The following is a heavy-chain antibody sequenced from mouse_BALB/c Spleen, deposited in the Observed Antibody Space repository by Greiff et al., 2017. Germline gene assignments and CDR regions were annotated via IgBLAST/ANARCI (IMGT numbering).Heavy chain of an antibody. V-gene: IGHV3-6*02. CDR3: AREGSLGYYEYAWFAH. Sequence: EVKLQESGPGLVKPSQSLSLTCSVTGYSITSGYYWNWIRQFPGNKLEWMGYISYDGSNNYNPSLKNRISITRDTSKNQFFLKLNSVTTEDTATYYCAREGSLGYYEYAWFAHRGQKSLVSLSA. CDR1: GYSITSGYY. CDR2: ISYDGSN. D-gene: IGHD2-4*01. J-gene: IGHJ3*01.